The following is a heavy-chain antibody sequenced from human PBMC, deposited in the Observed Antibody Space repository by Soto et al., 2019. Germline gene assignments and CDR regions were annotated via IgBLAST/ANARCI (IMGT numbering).Heavy chain of an antibody. Sequence: QVQLVQSGAEVKEPGSSVKVSCKASGGTFSTSTFTWVRQAPGQGLEWVGRIIPICNTADYAQKFQGSVTITADKSTSAVFLELTKLRSEDTGIYYCARDSPVGSSFSGYDAIDLWGQGALVTVS. D-gene: IGHD5-12*01. CDR3: ARDSPVGSSFSGYDAIDL. J-gene: IGHJ4*02. CDR2: IIPICNTA. V-gene: IGHV1-69*08. CDR1: GGTFSTST.